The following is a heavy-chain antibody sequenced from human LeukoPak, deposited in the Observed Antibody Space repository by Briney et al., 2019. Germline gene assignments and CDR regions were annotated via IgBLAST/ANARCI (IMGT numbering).Heavy chain of an antibody. J-gene: IGHJ4*02. CDR2: IFYTGKT. CDR1: GGSVYTSDYY. Sequence: SETLSLTCTVSGGSVYTSDYYWRWVRQPPGKGPEWIGDIFYTGKTNYNPSLKSRVSISIDTSKNQFSLKLTSVTAADTAVYYCARVFDSWRQGTLVTVSS. V-gene: IGHV4-39*07. CDR3: ARVFDS.